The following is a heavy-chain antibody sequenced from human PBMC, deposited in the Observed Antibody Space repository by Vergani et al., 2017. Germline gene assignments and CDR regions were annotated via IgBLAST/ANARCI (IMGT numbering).Heavy chain of an antibody. CDR1: GFTFSSYA. Sequence: EVQLLESGGGLVQPGGSLRLSCAASGFTFSSYAMSWVRQAPGKGLEWVSSISTSGGSTFYADSVKGRFTISRDNSKNTLYLQMNSLRAEDTAVYYCAKDNAQQHWLVPNFDYWGQGTLVTVSS. J-gene: IGHJ4*02. CDR2: ISTSGGST. V-gene: IGHV3-23*01. CDR3: AKDNAQQHWLVPNFDY. D-gene: IGHD6-19*01.